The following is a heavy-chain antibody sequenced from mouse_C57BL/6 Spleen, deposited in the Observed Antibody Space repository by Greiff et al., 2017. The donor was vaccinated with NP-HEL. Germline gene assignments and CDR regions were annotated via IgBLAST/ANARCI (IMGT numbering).Heavy chain of an antibody. J-gene: IGHJ2*01. V-gene: IGHV1-42*01. Sequence: VQLKQSGPELVKPGASVKISCKASGYSFTGYYMNWVKQSPEKSLEWIGEINPSTGGTTYNQKFKAKATLTVDKSSSTAYMQLKSLTSEDSAVYYCARGGRVYFDYWGQGTTLTVSS. D-gene: IGHD3-3*01. CDR3: ARGGRVYFDY. CDR2: INPSTGGT. CDR1: GYSFTGYY.